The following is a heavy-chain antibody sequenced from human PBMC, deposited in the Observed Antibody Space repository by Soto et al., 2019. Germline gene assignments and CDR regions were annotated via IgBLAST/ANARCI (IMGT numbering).Heavy chain of an antibody. CDR2: IYSGGST. J-gene: IGHJ6*02. CDR1: GFTFSNAW. CDR3: AGGDGYYYYYGMDV. V-gene: IGHV3-53*04. Sequence: GGSLRLSCAASGFTFSNAWMSWVRQAPGKGLEWVSVIYSGGSTYYADSVKGRFTISRHNSKNTLYLQMNSLRAEDTAVYYCAGGDGYYYYYGMDVWGQGTTVTVSS.